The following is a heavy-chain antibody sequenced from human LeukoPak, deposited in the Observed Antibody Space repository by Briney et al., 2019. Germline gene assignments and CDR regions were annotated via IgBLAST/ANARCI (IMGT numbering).Heavy chain of an antibody. CDR3: AVGRRTDFDY. CDR1: GYTFTDYY. Sequence: GASVKVSCKASGYTFTDYYIHWVRQAPGQGLEWMGWINPNSGGTNHAQNFQGRVTMTRDTYITTAYMDLSRLRLDDTAVYYCAVGRRTDFDYWGQGTLVTVSS. CDR2: INPNSGGT. V-gene: IGHV1-2*02. D-gene: IGHD1-26*01. J-gene: IGHJ4*02.